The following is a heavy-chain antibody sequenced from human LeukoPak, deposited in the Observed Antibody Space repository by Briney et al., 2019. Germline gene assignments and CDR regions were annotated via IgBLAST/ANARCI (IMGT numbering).Heavy chain of an antibody. CDR1: GFSFSTYW. D-gene: IGHD6-13*01. J-gene: IGHJ4*02. V-gene: IGHV3-7*01. CDR3: ATDLGSSRPNF. CDR2: IKQDGSEK. Sequence: PGGSLRLSCAASGFSFSTYWMSWVRQAPGKGLEWVANIKQDGSEKYYVDSAKGRFTTSRDNAKNSLYLQMNSLRAEDTAVYYCATDLGSSRPNFWGQGILVTVSS.